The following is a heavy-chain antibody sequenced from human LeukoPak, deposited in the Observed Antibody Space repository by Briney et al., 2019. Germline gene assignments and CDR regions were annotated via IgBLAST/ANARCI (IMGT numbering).Heavy chain of an antibody. CDR2: LYYNDDK. J-gene: IGHJ4*02. V-gene: IGHV2-5*01. CDR1: DFSLSTPGMG. Sequence: SSPTLVKPTQTLTLTCTFSDFSLSTPGMGVGWIRQPPGKAPEWLVMLYYNDDKRYSPSLRSRLTITKDTSKNQVVLTMTNVDVVDTATYYCAHLVVTIDWRSYFDYWGQGILVTVSS. CDR3: AHLVVTIDWRSYFDY. D-gene: IGHD3-9*01.